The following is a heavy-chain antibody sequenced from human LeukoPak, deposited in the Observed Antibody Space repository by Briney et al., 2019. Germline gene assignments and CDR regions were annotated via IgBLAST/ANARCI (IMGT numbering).Heavy chain of an antibody. CDR1: GGTFSSYG. CDR3: ARVAGSSYDY. Sequence: SVKVSCRASGGTFSSYGIIWVRQAPGQGLEWMGRIIPILNIADYAQKFQGRVTITADTSTSTAYMELSSLRSEDTAVYYCARVAGSSYDYWGQGTLVTVSS. J-gene: IGHJ4*02. V-gene: IGHV1-69*04. CDR2: IIPILNIA. D-gene: IGHD3-10*01.